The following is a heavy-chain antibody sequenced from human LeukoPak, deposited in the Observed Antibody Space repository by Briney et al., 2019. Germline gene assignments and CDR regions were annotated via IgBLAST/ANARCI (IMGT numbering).Heavy chain of an antibody. CDR2: VYHSGST. J-gene: IGHJ4*02. CDR3: ARRYYGSGTNYFDY. D-gene: IGHD3-10*01. CDR1: GGSISSSNW. V-gene: IGHV4-4*02. Sequence: SGTLSLTCTVSGGSISSSNWWSWVRQPPGKGLEWIGEVYHSGSTTYNSSLKSRLTMSIDKSKNHFSLDLSSVTAADTAVYYCARRYYGSGTNYFDYWGQGTLVTVSS.